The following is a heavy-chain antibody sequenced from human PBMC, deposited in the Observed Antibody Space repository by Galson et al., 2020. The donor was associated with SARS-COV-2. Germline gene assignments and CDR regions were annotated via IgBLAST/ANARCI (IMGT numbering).Heavy chain of an antibody. J-gene: IGHJ6*02. CDR2: ISSSGSTI. CDR3: ARGPLDSSSWYNRGGDYYYYGMDV. Sequence: GESLKISCAASGFTFSDYYMSWIRQAPGKGLEWVSYISSSGSTIYYADSVKGRFTISRDNAKNSLYLQMNSLRAEDTAVYYCARGPLDSSSWYNRGGDYYYYGMDVWGQGTTVTVSS. CDR1: GFTFSDYY. D-gene: IGHD6-13*01. V-gene: IGHV3-11*01.